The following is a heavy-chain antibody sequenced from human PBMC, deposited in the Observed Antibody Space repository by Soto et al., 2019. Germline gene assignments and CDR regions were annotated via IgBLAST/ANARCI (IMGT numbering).Heavy chain of an antibody. V-gene: IGHV5-10-1*01. CDR2: IDPSDSYT. CDR1: GYSFTSYW. J-gene: IGHJ6*02. CDR3: ARHDILTGYSPPTGGYGMDV. Sequence: ESLKISCKGSGYSFTSYWISWVRQMPGKGLEWMGRIDPSDSYTNYSPSFQGHVTISADKSISTAYLQWSSLKASDTAMYYCARHDILTGYSPPTGGYGMDVWGQGTTVTVSS. D-gene: IGHD3-9*01.